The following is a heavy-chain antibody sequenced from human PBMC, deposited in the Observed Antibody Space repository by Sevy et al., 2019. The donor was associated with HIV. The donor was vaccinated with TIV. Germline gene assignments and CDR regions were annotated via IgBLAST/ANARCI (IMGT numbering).Heavy chain of an antibody. J-gene: IGHJ5*02. D-gene: IGHD2-15*01. CDR1: GDSVASNSAA. Sequence: SETLSLTCTISGDSVASNSAAWNWIRQSPSRGLEWLGRTYYRSKWYNDYAVSVKSRITINPDTSKNQFSLQLNSVTPEDTAVYYCARVDMEDIASPSDPWGQGTLVTVSS. CDR3: ARVDMEDIASPSDP. CDR2: TYYRSKWYN. V-gene: IGHV6-1*01.